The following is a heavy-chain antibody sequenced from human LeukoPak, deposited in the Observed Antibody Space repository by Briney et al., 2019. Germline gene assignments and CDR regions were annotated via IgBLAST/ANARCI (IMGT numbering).Heavy chain of an antibody. Sequence: PGGSLRLSCAASGFTFSSYSMNWVRQAPGKGLEWVSSISSSSSYIYYADSVKGRFTISRDNAKNSLYLQMNSLRAEDTAVYYCARDRRDYDFWSGYYTGPGDYWGQGTLVTVSS. CDR3: ARDRRDYDFWSGYYTGPGDY. CDR1: GFTFSSYS. V-gene: IGHV3-21*01. D-gene: IGHD3-3*01. CDR2: ISSSSSYI. J-gene: IGHJ4*02.